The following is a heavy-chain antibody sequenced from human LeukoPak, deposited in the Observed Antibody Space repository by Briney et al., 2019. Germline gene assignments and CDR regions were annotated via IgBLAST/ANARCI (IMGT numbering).Heavy chain of an antibody. V-gene: IGHV1-69*13. D-gene: IGHD4-17*01. CDR1: GGTFSSYA. J-gene: IGHJ6*02. CDR3: ARDFMTTVTTWYYYYGMDV. CDR2: IIPIFGTA. Sequence: ASVKVSCKASGGTFSSYAISWVRQAPGQGLEWMGGIIPIFGTANYAQKFQGRVTITADESTSTAYMELSSLRSEDTAVYYCARDFMTTVTTWYYYYGMDVWGQGTTVTVSS.